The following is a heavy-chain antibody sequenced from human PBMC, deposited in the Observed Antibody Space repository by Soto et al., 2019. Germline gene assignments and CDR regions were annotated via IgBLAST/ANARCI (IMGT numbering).Heavy chain of an antibody. CDR1: GGTFSSYA. CDR2: IIPIFGTA. CDR3: ARDTERVGTTAFYYYGMDV. V-gene: IGHV1-69*13. Sequence: GASVKVSCKASGGTFSSYAISWVRQAPGQGLEWMGGIIPIFGTANYAQKFQGRVTITADESTSTAYMELSSLRSEDTAVYYCARDTERVGTTAFYYYGMDVWGQGTTVTVSS. J-gene: IGHJ6*02. D-gene: IGHD1-1*01.